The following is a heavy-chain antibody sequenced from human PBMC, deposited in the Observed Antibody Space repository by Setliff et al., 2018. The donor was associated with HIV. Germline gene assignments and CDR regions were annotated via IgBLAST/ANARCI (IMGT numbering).Heavy chain of an antibody. D-gene: IGHD3-22*01. Sequence: GSLRLSCAASGFTFVNHDIEWVRQAPGKGLEWVSHIGTAGDTYYLDSVKGRFTISREDARNSGYLQMNSLRDDDTAVYFCARTAYYRDSSGYYSVAFDMWGPGTMVTVSS. V-gene: IGHV3-13*01. J-gene: IGHJ3*02. CDR1: GFTFVNHD. CDR2: IGTAGDT. CDR3: ARTAYYRDSSGYYSVAFDM.